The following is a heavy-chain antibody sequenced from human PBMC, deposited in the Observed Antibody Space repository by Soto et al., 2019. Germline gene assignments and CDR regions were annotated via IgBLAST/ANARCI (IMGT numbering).Heavy chain of an antibody. CDR3: ARPNYYGSGSDYGNYYYGMDV. J-gene: IGHJ6*02. V-gene: IGHV5-51*01. CDR1: GYSFTSYW. D-gene: IGHD3-10*01. Sequence: GESLKISCKGSGYSFTSYWIGWVRQMPGKGLEWMGIIYPGDSDTRYSPSFQGQVTISADKSISTAYLQWSSLKASDTAMYYCARPNYYGSGSDYGNYYYGMDVWGQGTTVTVSS. CDR2: IYPGDSDT.